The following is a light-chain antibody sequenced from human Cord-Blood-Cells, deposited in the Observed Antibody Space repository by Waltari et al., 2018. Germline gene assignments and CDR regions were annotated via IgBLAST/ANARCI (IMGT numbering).Light chain of an antibody. J-gene: IGKJ2*03. Sequence: EIVLTQSPGTLSWSPGERAPLSCRASQSVSSSYLAWYQQKPGQAPRLLIYGASSRATCIPDRFSGSGSGTDFTLTISRLEPEDFAVYYCQQYGSSLYSFGQGTKLEIK. CDR1: QSVSSSY. CDR3: QQYGSSLYS. V-gene: IGKV3-20*01. CDR2: GAS.